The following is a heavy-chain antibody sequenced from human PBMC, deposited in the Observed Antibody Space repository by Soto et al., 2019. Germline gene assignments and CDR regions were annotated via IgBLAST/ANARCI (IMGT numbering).Heavy chain of an antibody. J-gene: IGHJ3*02. D-gene: IGHD5-12*01. CDR3: ASPHGYNLAFDI. CDR2: ISYDGSNK. Sequence: LRLSCAASGFTFSSYAMHWVRQAPGKGLEWVAVISYDGSNKYYADSVKGRFTISRDNSKNTLYLQMNSLRAEDTAVYYCASPHGYNLAFDIWGQGTMVTVSS. CDR1: GFTFSSYA. V-gene: IGHV3-30-3*01.